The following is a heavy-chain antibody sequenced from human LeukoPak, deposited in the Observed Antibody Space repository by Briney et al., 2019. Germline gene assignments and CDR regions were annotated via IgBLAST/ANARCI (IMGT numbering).Heavy chain of an antibody. J-gene: IGHJ6*02. CDR1: GFTFSRYG. Sequence: GGSLRLSCAASGFTFSRYGMHWVRQAPGNGLEWVAVVSSDGNTKDYADSVQGRFAISRDNSKNTLYLQTSFLRLEDTAVYYCASDHIPATPRFMYDSGTPGYYGMDVWGQGTTVSVPS. D-gene: IGHD3-10*01. CDR2: VSSDGNTK. V-gene: IGHV3-30*09. CDR3: ASDHIPATPRFMYDSGTPGYYGMDV.